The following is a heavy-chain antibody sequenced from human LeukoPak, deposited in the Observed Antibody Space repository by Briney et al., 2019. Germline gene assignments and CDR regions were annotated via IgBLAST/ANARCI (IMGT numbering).Heavy chain of an antibody. D-gene: IGHD2-21*01. CDR2: INHSGST. J-gene: IGHJ4*02. V-gene: IGHV4-34*01. CDR1: GGAFSGYY. CDR3: ARLVRGSASYFDH. Sequence: SETLSLTCAVYGGAFSGYYWSWIRQPPGKGLEWIGEINHSGSTNYNPSLKSRVTISVDTSKNQFSLKLTSVTAADTAVYYCARLVRGSASYFDHWGQGTPVTVSS.